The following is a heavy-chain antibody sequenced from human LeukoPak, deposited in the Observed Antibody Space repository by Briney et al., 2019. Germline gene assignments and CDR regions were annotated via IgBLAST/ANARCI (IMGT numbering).Heavy chain of an antibody. J-gene: IGHJ3*02. CDR3: ARVIYYYDSSGYYRGFDI. V-gene: IGHV4-38-2*02. CDR1: GYSISSGYY. D-gene: IGHD3-22*01. Sequence: SETLSLTCTVSGYSISSGYYWGWIRQPPGKGLEWIGSIYHSGSTYYNPSLKSRVTISVDTSKNQFSLKLSSVTAADTAVYYCARVIYYYDSSGYYRGFDIWGQGTMVTVSS. CDR2: IYHSGST.